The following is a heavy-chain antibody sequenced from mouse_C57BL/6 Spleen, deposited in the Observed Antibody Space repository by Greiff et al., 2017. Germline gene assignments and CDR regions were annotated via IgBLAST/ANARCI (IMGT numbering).Heavy chain of an antibody. V-gene: IGHV1-47*01. CDR3: AIREGLAD. J-gene: IGHJ3*01. CDR2: FHPYNDDT. Sequence: QVQLQQSGAELVKPGASVKMPCKASGYTFTTYTIEWMKQIHGQSLEWIGHFHPYNDDTKSDEKFKGKATLTVENSSSTVYLELSRLTSDDSAVSCCAIREGLADWGQGTLVTVSA. CDR1: GYTFTTYT.